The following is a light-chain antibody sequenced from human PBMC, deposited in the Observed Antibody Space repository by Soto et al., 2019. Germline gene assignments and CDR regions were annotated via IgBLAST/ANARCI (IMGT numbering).Light chain of an antibody. Sequence: QSVLTQPPSVSGAPGQRVTISCTGSSSNIGAGYDVHWYQQLPGTAPKLLIYSDNNRPSGVPDRFSGSKSGTSASLAITGLQPEDEADYYCQSYDGRLSVSQIFGGGTKLTVL. CDR3: QSYDGRLSVSQI. CDR2: SDN. J-gene: IGLJ2*01. CDR1: SSNIGAGYD. V-gene: IGLV1-40*01.